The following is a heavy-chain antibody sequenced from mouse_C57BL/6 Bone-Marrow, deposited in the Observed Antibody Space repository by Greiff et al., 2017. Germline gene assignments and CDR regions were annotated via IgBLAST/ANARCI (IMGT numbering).Heavy chain of an antibody. V-gene: IGHV5-4*01. Sequence: EVKLVESGGGLVKPGGSLKLSCAASGFTFSSYAMSWVRQTPEKRLEWVATISDGGSYTYYPDNVKGRFTISRDNAKNNLYLQMSHLKSEDTAMYYGARDRVYYGSSFWFAYGGQGTLVTVSA. CDR1: GFTFSSYA. CDR3: ARDRVYYGSSFWFAY. CDR2: ISDGGSYT. D-gene: IGHD1-1*01. J-gene: IGHJ3*01.